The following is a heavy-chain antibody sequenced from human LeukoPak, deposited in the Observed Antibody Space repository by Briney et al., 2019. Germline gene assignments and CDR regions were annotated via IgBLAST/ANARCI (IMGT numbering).Heavy chain of an antibody. V-gene: IGHV4-34*01. Sequence: SETLSLTCAVYGGSFSGYCWSWIRQPPGKGLEWIGEINHSGSTNYNPSLKSRVTISVDTSKNQFSLKLSSVTAADTAVYYCARGGYSYGKADVWGQGTLVTVSS. J-gene: IGHJ4*02. CDR2: INHSGST. CDR1: GGSFSGYC. CDR3: ARGGYSYGKADV. D-gene: IGHD5-18*01.